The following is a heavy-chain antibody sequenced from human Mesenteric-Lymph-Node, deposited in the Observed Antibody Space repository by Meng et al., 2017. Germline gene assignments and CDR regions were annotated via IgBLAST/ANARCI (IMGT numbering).Heavy chain of an antibody. J-gene: IGHJ1*01. D-gene: IGHD3-10*01. CDR1: GAPLTNHNW. Sequence: LREPGPARVSRSDTQPPTCPVSGAPLTNHNWWAGVRQPPGKGLEWIGEIPHRGSSAYNPSLKSRVSMSIDKSKNQFSLKLTSVTAADTAVYHCLRGSGGSVWGQGTLVTVSS. CDR2: IPHRGSS. CDR3: LRGSGGSV. V-gene: IGHV4-4*02.